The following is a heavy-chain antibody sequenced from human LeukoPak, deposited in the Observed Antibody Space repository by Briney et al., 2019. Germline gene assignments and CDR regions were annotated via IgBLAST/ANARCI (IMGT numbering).Heavy chain of an antibody. CDR3: AKDREGTIADYFDY. Sequence: GGSLRLSCAASGFTFSSYAMSWVRQAPGKGLEWVSSISGSGGSTYYADSVKGRFTITRDNSKNTLYLQMNSLRGEDTAVYYCAKDREGTIADYFDYWGQGTLVTVSS. CDR1: GFTFSSYA. D-gene: IGHD1-7*01. J-gene: IGHJ4*02. V-gene: IGHV3-23*01. CDR2: ISGSGGST.